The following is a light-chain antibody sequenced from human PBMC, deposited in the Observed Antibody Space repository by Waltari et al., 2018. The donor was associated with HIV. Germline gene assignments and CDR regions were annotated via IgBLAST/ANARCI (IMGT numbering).Light chain of an antibody. CDR3: AAWDDTLSSYV. V-gene: IGLV1-47*01. J-gene: IGLJ1*01. Sequence: QSVLTQPPSASGTPGQRVTISCSGSNSNIGGKDVYWFQHLPGTAPKLLIYRTNRRLYGVPDRFSGSKSGTAASLAISGLRSDDEADYYCAAWDDTLSSYVFGTGTTVTV. CDR2: RTN. CDR1: NSNIGGKD.